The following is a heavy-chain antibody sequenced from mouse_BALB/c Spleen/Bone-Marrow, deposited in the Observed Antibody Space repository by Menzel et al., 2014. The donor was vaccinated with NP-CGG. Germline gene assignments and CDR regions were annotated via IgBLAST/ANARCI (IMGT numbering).Heavy chain of an antibody. CDR3: ARWLLGYAMDY. CDR1: GYTFTSYW. V-gene: IGHV1-69*02. Sequence: VQLQQSGAELVKPGASVKLSCKASGYTFTSYWMHWVKQRPGQGLEWIGEIDPSDSYTNYNQKFEGKATLTVDKSSGTAYMQLSSLTSEDSAVYYCARWLLGYAMDYWGQGTSVTVSS. CDR2: IDPSDSYT. D-gene: IGHD2-3*01. J-gene: IGHJ4*01.